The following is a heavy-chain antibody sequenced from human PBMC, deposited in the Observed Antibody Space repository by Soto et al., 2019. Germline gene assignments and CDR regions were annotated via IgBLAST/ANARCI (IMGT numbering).Heavy chain of an antibody. D-gene: IGHD3-22*01. J-gene: IGHJ3*02. V-gene: IGHV3-74*01. CDR3: ARDWYYYDTSDHFSADAFDI. Sequence: EVQLVESGGGLVQPGGSLRLSCAASGFTSSSYWMHWVRQAPGKGLVWVSRISNDGTSTNYADSVKGRFTISRDNAKNTVYLEMNSLRAEDTAVYYCARDWYYYDTSDHFSADAFDIWGKGTTVPVSS. CDR1: GFTSSSYW. CDR2: ISNDGTST.